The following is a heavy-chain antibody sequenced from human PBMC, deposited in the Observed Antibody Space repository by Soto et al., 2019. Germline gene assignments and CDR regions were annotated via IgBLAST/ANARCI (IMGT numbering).Heavy chain of an antibody. Sequence: PGGSLRLSCAASGFTFSSYAMHWVRQAPGKGLEWVAVISYDGSNKYYADSVKGRFTISRDNSKNTLYLQMNSLRAEDTAVYYCARDDYGDYSVSRRSYYYGMDVWGQGTTVTVSS. J-gene: IGHJ6*02. V-gene: IGHV3-30-3*01. CDR2: ISYDGSNK. CDR1: GFTFSSYA. D-gene: IGHD4-17*01. CDR3: ARDDYGDYSVSRRSYYYGMDV.